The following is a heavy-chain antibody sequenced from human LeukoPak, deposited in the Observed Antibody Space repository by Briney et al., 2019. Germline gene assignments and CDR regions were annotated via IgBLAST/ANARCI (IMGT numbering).Heavy chain of an antibody. CDR3: ARDRSVPAAMLGYYYHGMDV. Sequence: GGSLRLSCAASGFTFSSYWMSWVRQAPGKGLEWVANIKQDGSEKYYVDSVKGRFTISRDNAKNSLYLQMNSLRAEDTAVYYCARDRSVPAAMLGYYYHGMDVWGQGTTVTVSS. CDR2: IKQDGSEK. D-gene: IGHD2-2*01. CDR1: GFTFSSYW. J-gene: IGHJ6*02. V-gene: IGHV3-7*01.